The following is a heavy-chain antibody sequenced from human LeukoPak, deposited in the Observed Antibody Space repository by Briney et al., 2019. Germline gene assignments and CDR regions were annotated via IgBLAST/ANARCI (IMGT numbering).Heavy chain of an antibody. CDR2: IKQDGSEK. J-gene: IGHJ5*02. Sequence: GGSLRLSCAAPGFAFSSYWMSWVRQAPGKGLEWVASIKQDGSEKYYVDSVKGRFTISRDNAKNSLYLQMNSLRAEDTAVYYCATFPAFGGVIVIPRFDNWFDPWGQGTLVTVSS. CDR3: ATFPAFGGVIVIPRFDNWFDP. D-gene: IGHD3-16*02. V-gene: IGHV3-7*01. CDR1: GFAFSSYW.